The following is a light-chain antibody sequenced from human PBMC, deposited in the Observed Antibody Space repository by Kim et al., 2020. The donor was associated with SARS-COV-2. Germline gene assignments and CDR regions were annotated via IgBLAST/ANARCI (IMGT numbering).Light chain of an antibody. CDR2: QAS. CDR3: QAWNSSTVV. V-gene: IGLV3-1*01. J-gene: IGLJ2*01. Sequence: LPPGQQASITCTGDKLGDKYACWYQQKPGQSPVLVIYQASKRPSGIPERFSGSNSGNTATLTISGTQAMDEAAYYCQAWNSSTVVFGGGTQLTVL. CDR1: KLGDKY.